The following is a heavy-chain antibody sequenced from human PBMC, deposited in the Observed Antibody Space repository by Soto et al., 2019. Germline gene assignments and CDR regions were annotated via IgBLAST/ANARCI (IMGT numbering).Heavy chain of an antibody. V-gene: IGHV4-34*01. D-gene: IGHD2-8*01. Sequence: SETLSLTCAVYGGSFSGYYWSLIRQPPGMGLEWIGEINHSGSTNSNPSLKSRVTISVDTSKSQFSLKLSSVTAADTAVYYCVRDGNGMDVWGKETTVTVSS. CDR2: INHSGST. J-gene: IGHJ6*04. CDR1: GGSFSGYY. CDR3: VRDGNGMDV.